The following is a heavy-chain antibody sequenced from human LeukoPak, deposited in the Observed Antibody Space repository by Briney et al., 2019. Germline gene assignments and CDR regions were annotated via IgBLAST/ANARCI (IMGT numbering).Heavy chain of an antibody. D-gene: IGHD3-10*02. CDR1: GGTFSSYA. J-gene: IGHJ5*02. V-gene: IGHV1-69*13. CDR2: IIPIFGTA. CDR3: ARVASVVRSRWFDP. Sequence: SVKVSCKASGGTFSSYAISWVRQAPGQGLEWMGGIIPIFGTANYAQKFQGRVTITADESTSTAYMELSSLRSEDTAVYYCARVASVVRSRWFDPWGQGTLVTVSS.